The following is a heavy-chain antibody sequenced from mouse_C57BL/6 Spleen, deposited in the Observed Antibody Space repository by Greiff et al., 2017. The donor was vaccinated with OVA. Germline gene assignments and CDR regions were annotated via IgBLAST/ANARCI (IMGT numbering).Heavy chain of an antibody. CDR1: GFNIKNTY. CDR3: ARVPYYYGSSWGYFDV. Sequence: EVQLQQSVAELVRPGASVKLSCTASGFNIKNTYMHWVKQRPEQGLEWIGRIDPANGNTKYAPKFQGKATITADKSSNTAYLQLSSLTSEDTAIXYCARVPYYYGSSWGYFDVGGTGTTVTVSS. CDR2: IDPANGNT. V-gene: IGHV14-3*01. D-gene: IGHD1-1*01. J-gene: IGHJ1*03.